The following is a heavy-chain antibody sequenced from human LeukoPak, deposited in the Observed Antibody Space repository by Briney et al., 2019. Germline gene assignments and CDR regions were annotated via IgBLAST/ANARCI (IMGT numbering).Heavy chain of an antibody. V-gene: IGHV4-39*01. CDR3: ARRLDSQAYDFWSGYLSNWFDP. CDR2: IYYSVST. J-gene: IGHJ5*02. CDR1: GGSISSSSYY. Sequence: SETLSLTCTVSGGSISSSSYYWGWIRQPPGKGLEWIGCIYYSVSTYYNPSLKSRVTISVDTSKNQFSLKLSSVTAADTAVYYCARRLDSQAYDFWSGYLSNWFDPWGQGTLVTVSS. D-gene: IGHD3-3*01.